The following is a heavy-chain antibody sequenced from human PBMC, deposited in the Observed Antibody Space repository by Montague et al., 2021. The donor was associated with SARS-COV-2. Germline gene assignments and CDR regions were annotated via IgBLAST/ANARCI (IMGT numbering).Heavy chain of an antibody. J-gene: IGHJ4*02. Sequence: SETLSLTCSVSGVSISSGSYYWSWVRQPPGKGLEWIGYVYHTGSTNYNPSLKSRVTLSIDTSKNQFSQNLTSVTAADTAVYYCVREKYYFDDSGSKWGQGTLVTV. V-gene: IGHV4-61*01. D-gene: IGHD3-22*01. CDR1: GVSISSGSYY. CDR2: VYHTGST. CDR3: VREKYYFDDSGSK.